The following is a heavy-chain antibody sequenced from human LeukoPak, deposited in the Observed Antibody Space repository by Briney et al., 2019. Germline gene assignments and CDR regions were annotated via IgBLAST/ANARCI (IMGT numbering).Heavy chain of an antibody. Sequence: PGGSLRLSCAASGFTFSGYPIHWVRQAPGKGLEWVAVIWYDGSNKYYADSVKGRFTISRDNSKKTLYLQMNNLRAEDTAVYYCARKKRVDTDSIMVYYYYAMDVWGQGTTVTVSS. CDR1: GFTFSGYP. J-gene: IGHJ6*02. D-gene: IGHD5-18*01. V-gene: IGHV3-33*01. CDR2: IWYDGSNK. CDR3: ARKKRVDTDSIMVYYYYAMDV.